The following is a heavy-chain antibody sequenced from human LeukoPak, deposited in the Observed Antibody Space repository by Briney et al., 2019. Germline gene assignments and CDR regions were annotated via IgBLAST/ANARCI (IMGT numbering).Heavy chain of an antibody. J-gene: IGHJ5*02. V-gene: IGHV1-2*02. Sequence: ASVKVSCKASGYTFTGYYMHWVRQAPGQGLEWMGWIIPIFCTANYAQKFQGRVTLSRDMSTSTDYVELSSLRSEDTAVYYCARDNSVGDGGWWFNPWGQGTLVTVSS. D-gene: IGHD1-26*01. CDR1: GYTFTGYY. CDR3: ARDNSVGDGGWWFNP. CDR2: IIPIFCTA.